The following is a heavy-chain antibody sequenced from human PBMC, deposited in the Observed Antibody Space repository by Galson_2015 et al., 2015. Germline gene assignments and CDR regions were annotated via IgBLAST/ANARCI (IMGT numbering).Heavy chain of an antibody. CDR3: AKDPGGAGCYGYHFDY. Sequence: SETLSLTCTVSGGSISSSYWSWIRQPPGQGLEWIGHLYYGGSTNYNSSLKSRVTISLDTSKNQFSLKLSSVTAADTAVYYCAKDPGGAGCYGYHFDYWGQGAPVTVSS. J-gene: IGHJ4*02. V-gene: IGHV4-59*01. D-gene: IGHD2-2*01. CDR1: GGSISSSY. CDR2: LYYGGST.